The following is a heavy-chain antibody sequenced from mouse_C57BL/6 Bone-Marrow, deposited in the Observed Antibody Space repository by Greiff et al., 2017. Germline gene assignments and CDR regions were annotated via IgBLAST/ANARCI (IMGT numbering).Heavy chain of an antibody. Sequence: EVQLQQSGPELVKPGASVKISCKASGYTFTDYYMNWVKQSHGKSLEWIGDINPNNGGTSYTQKFKGKATLTVDKSSSTAYMELRSLTSEDSAVYYCARTTTVVALFDYWCQGTTLTVSS. CDR2: INPNNGGT. V-gene: IGHV1-26*01. D-gene: IGHD1-1*01. J-gene: IGHJ2*01. CDR1: GYTFTDYY. CDR3: ARTTTVVALFDY.